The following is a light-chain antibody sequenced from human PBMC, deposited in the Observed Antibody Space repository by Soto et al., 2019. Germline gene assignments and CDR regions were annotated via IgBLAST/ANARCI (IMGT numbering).Light chain of an antibody. Sequence: EIVLTQSPATLSSSQGARATLSCRASQSVSSYLALYQQKPGQAPRLLIYDASNRATGIPARFSGSGSGTDFTLTISSLEPEDFAVYYCQQRSNWPYTFGRGTKLEIK. CDR3: QQRSNWPYT. J-gene: IGKJ2*01. CDR2: DAS. V-gene: IGKV3-11*01. CDR1: QSVSSY.